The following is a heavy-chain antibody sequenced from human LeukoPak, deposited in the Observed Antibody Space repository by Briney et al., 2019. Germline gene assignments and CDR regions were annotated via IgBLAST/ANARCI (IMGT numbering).Heavy chain of an antibody. Sequence: GGSLRLSCAASGFTVSSTYMSWVRQSPGKGLEWVSVVYKDGKMFYIDSVKGRFAISRDTSKNTVYLQRNNLRAEDTAVYYCASRHCSGGDCYFAGADPFDHWGQGTLVTVSS. D-gene: IGHD2-21*01. J-gene: IGHJ4*02. V-gene: IGHV3-53*01. CDR3: ASRHCSGGDCYFAGADPFDH. CDR1: GFTVSSTY. CDR2: VYKDGKM.